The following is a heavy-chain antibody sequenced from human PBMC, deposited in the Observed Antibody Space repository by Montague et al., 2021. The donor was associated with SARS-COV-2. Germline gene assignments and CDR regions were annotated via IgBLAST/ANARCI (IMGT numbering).Heavy chain of an antibody. J-gene: IGHJ4*02. CDR3: ARHPLAYCSSTRCHVG. Sequence: SETLSLTCTVSGGSISSSSYYWGWMRQPPGKGREWIGCIYCSRSTYYNPTLKGTVTISAYTSKNQFSLKLRSVTAADTAVCYCARHPLAYCSSTRCHVGWGQGTLVTVSS. CDR1: GGSISSSSYY. CDR2: IYCSRST. V-gene: IGHV4-39*01. D-gene: IGHD2-2*01.